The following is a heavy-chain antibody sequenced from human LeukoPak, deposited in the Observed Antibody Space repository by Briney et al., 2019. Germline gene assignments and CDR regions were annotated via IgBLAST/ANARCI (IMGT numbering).Heavy chain of an antibody. D-gene: IGHD6-13*01. CDR1: GYTFTSYG. V-gene: IGHV1-18*01. Sequence: ASVKVSCKASGYTFTSYGISWVRQAPGQGLEWMGWISAYNGHTNYAQKLQGRVTMTTDTSTSTAYMELRSLRSDDTAVYYCARDAAAAGLFDYWGQGTLVTVSS. CDR2: ISAYNGHT. J-gene: IGHJ4*02. CDR3: ARDAAAAGLFDY.